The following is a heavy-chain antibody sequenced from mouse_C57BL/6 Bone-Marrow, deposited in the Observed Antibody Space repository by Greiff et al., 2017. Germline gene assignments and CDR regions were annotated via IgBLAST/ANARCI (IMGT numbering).Heavy chain of an antibody. CDR1: GYTFTGYW. J-gene: IGHJ4*01. CDR3: ARGGVWLRRGGDYYAMDY. V-gene: IGHV1-9*01. D-gene: IGHD2-2*01. CDR2: ILPGSGST. Sequence: QVQLQQSGAELMKPGASVKLSCKATGYTFTGYWIEWVKQRPGHGLEWIGEILPGSGSTNYNEKFKGKATFTADTSSNTAYMQLSSLTTEDSAIYYCARGGVWLRRGGDYYAMDYWGQGTSVTVSS.